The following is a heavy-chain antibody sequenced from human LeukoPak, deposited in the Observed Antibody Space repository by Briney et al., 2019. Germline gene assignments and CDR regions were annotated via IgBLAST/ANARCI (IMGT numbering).Heavy chain of an antibody. CDR2: IRSKAYGGTT. J-gene: IGHJ4*02. Sequence: GGSLRLSCTASGFTFGDYAMSWFRRAPGKGLEWVGFIRSKAYGGTTEYAASVKGRFTISRDDSKSIAYLQMNSLKTEDTAVYYCTSESYDYWGQGTLVTVSS. V-gene: IGHV3-49*03. CDR3: TSESYDY. CDR1: GFTFGDYA.